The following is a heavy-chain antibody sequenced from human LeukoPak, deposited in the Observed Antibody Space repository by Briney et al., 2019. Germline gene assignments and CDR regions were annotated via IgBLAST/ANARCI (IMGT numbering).Heavy chain of an antibody. CDR1: GFTFSSYS. CDR3: ARDLVGYDILTGYYKPYYGMDV. J-gene: IGHJ6*04. Sequence: GGSLRLSCAASGFTFSSYSMNWVRQAPGKGLEWVSSTSSSSSYIYYADSVKGRFTISRDNAKNSLYLQMNSLRAEDTAVYYCARDLVGYDILTGYYKPYYGMDVWGKGTTVTVSS. CDR2: TSSSSSYI. V-gene: IGHV3-21*01. D-gene: IGHD3-9*01.